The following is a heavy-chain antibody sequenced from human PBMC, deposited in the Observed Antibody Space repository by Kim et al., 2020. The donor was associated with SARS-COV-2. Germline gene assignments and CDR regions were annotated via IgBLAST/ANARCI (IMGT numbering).Heavy chain of an antibody. D-gene: IGHD3-10*01. V-gene: IGHV3-11*03. CDR2: ISSSSYT. Sequence: GGSLRLSCAASGFTFSDYYMSWIRQAPGKGLEWVSYISSSSYTNYADSVKGRFTISRDNAKNSLYLQMNSLRAEDTAVYYCAKNQYYYGSGTDYYYYYGMDVWGQGTTVTVSS. CDR1: GFTFSDYY. J-gene: IGHJ6*02. CDR3: AKNQYYYGSGTDYYYYYGMDV.